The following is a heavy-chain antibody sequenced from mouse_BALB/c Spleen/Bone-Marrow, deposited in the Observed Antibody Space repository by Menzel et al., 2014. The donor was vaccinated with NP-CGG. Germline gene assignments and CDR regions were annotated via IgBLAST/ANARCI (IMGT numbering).Heavy chain of an antibody. CDR2: INPYNGDT. CDR3: ARGGLLRAMDY. Sequence: EVQLQQSGPELVKLGASVKISCKASGYSFTGYFMNWVMQSHGKSLEWIGRINPYNGDTFYNQKFKGKATLTVDKSSSTAHMELRSLASEDSAVYYCARGGLLRAMDYWGQGTSVTVSS. CDR1: GYSFTGYF. V-gene: IGHV1-20*02. D-gene: IGHD2-3*01. J-gene: IGHJ4*01.